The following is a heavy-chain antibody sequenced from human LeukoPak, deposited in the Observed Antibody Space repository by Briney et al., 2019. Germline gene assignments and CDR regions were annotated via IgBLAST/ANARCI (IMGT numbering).Heavy chain of an antibody. CDR1: GFTFSSYS. V-gene: IGHV3-48*01. J-gene: IGHJ4*02. D-gene: IGHD3-22*01. Sequence: GGSLRLSCAASGFTFSSYSMNWVRQAPGKGLEWVSYISSSSSTIYYADSVKGRFTISRDNAKNSLYLQMNSLRAEDTAVYYCARGHYYDSSGYVGYWGQGTLVTVSS. CDR2: ISSSSSTI. CDR3: ARGHYYDSSGYVGY.